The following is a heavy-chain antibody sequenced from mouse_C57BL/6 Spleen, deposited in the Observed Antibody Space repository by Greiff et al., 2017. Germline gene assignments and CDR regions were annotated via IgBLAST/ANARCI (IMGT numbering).Heavy chain of an antibody. CDR2: INPSTGGT. CDR3: ARGFTTVVAPYFDV. J-gene: IGHJ1*03. Sequence: VQLQQSGPELVKPGASVKISCKASGYSFTGYYMNWVKQSPEKSLEWIGEINPSTGGTTYNQKFKAKATLTVDKSSSTAYMQLKSLTSEDSAVYYCARGFTTVVAPYFDVWGTGTTVTVSS. D-gene: IGHD1-1*01. V-gene: IGHV1-42*01. CDR1: GYSFTGYY.